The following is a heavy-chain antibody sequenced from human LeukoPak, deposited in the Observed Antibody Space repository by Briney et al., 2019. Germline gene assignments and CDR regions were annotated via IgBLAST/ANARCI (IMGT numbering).Heavy chain of an antibody. CDR3: ARARDGYNWDY. J-gene: IGHJ4*02. CDR2: IYYSGKT. CDR1: GGSISSYY. V-gene: IGHV4-59*01. D-gene: IGHD5-24*01. Sequence: SETLSLTCTVSGGSISSYYWSWIRQPPGKGLEWIGYIYYSGKTNYNPSLKSRVTISVDTPNNQFSLKMNSVTAADTAVYYCARARDGYNWDYWGQGTLVTVSS.